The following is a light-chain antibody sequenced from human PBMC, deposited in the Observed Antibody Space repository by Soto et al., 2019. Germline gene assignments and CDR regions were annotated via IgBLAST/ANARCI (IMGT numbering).Light chain of an antibody. V-gene: IGKV1-5*03. CDR3: QQYYSYPIT. Sequence: DIQMTQSPSTLSGSVGDRVTITCRASQTISSWLAWYQQKPGKAPKLLIYKASTLKSGVPPRFSGSGSGTEFTLTISCLQSEDFATYYCQQYYSYPITFGQGTRLENK. CDR1: QTISSW. CDR2: KAS. J-gene: IGKJ5*01.